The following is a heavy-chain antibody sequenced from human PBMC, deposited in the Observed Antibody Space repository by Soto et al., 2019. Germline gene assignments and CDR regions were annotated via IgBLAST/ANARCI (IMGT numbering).Heavy chain of an antibody. CDR3: ARDSPPNDY. J-gene: IGHJ4*02. CDR2: IRVYNGNT. Sequence: QVQLVQSGAEVKKPGASVKVSCKASGYTFTSYGISWVRQAPGQGLEWMAWIRVYNGNTNYAQNLQGIVTMTTDTSTSTAYMELSSLKSDDTAVYYCARDSPPNDYWGQGTLVTVSS. V-gene: IGHV1-18*01. CDR1: GYTFTSYG.